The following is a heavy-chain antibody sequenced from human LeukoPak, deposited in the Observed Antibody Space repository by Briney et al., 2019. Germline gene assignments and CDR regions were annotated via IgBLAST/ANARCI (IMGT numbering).Heavy chain of an antibody. Sequence: SGGSLRLSCTASGFTFGGYALSWFRQAPGKGLEWLSFIRSKDHGGTTEYAASVEGRFTISRDDSNSIAYLQMNSLIIEDTAVYFCTRDPHYYHGNPHDFWGQGTRVTVSS. CDR3: TRDPHYYHGNPHDF. J-gene: IGHJ4*02. CDR2: IRSKDHGGTT. V-gene: IGHV3-49*03. D-gene: IGHD4-23*01. CDR1: GFTFGGYA.